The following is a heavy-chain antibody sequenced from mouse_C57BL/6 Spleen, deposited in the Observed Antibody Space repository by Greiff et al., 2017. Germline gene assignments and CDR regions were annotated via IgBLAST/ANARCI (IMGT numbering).Heavy chain of an antibody. D-gene: IGHD2-4*01. V-gene: IGHV3-6*01. Sequence: EVQLQESGPGLVKPSQSLSLTCSVTGYSITRGYYWNWFRQFPGNKLEWMGYISYDGSNNYNPSLKNRISITRDTSKNQFLLKLNSVTTDDTATYYGARADYDYDEFAYWGQGTMVTVSA. J-gene: IGHJ3*01. CDR1: GYSITRGYY. CDR2: ISYDGSN. CDR3: ARADYDYDEFAY.